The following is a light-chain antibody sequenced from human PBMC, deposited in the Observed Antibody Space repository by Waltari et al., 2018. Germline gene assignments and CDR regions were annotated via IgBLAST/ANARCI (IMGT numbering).Light chain of an antibody. CDR2: QVS. Sequence: QSALTPPASVSGSPGQSITISCTGTRRDSGAYNFVPWYQRHPGHAPELIIYQVSNRPSGVSNRFSGPKSGNTASLTISGLQAEDEADYYCSSYLGTRADWVFGGGTKLTVL. J-gene: IGLJ3*02. CDR1: RRDSGAYNF. V-gene: IGLV2-14*01. CDR3: SSYLGTRADWV.